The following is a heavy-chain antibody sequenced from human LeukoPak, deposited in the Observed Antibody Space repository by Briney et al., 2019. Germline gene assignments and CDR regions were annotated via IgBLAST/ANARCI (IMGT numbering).Heavy chain of an antibody. D-gene: IGHD3-22*01. J-gene: IGHJ6*03. V-gene: IGHV4-34*01. CDR2: INHSGST. CDR1: GGSFSGYY. CDR3: ARRNYYDSSGYYYYYHYMDV. Sequence: KTSETLSLTCAVYGGSFSGYYWSWIRQPPGKGLEWIGEINHSGSTNYNPSLKSRVTISVDTSKNQFSLKLSSVTAADTAVYYCARRNYYDSSGYYYYYHYMDVWGKGTTVTVSS.